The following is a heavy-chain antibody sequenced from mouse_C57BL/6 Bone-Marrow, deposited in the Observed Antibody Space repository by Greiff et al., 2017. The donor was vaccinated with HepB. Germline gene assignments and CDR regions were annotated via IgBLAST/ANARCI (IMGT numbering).Heavy chain of an antibody. Sequence: VQLQQSGAELVRPGASVTLSCKASGYTFTDYEMHWVKQTPVHGLEWIGAIDPETGGTAYNQKFKGKAILTADKSSSTAYMELRSLTSEDSAVYYGTRGGLTTAVAPFYWGQGTTLTVSS. J-gene: IGHJ2*01. CDR3: TRGGLTTAVAPFY. V-gene: IGHV1-15*01. D-gene: IGHD1-1*01. CDR1: GYTFTDYE. CDR2: IDPETGGT.